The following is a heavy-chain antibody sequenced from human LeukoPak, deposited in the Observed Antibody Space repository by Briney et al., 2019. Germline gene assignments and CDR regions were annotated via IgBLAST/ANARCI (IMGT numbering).Heavy chain of an antibody. D-gene: IGHD6-13*01. Sequence: ASVKVSCKASGGTFSSYAISWVRQAPGQGLEWMGWINPNSGGTNYAQKFQGRVTMTRDTSISTAYMELSRLRSDDTAVYYCARDPGIAAAGFDYWGQGTLVTVSS. CDR1: GGTFSSYA. CDR2: INPNSGGT. CDR3: ARDPGIAAAGFDY. V-gene: IGHV1-2*02. J-gene: IGHJ4*02.